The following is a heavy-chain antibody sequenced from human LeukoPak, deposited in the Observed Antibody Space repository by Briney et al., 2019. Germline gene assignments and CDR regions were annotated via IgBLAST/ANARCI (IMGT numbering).Heavy chain of an antibody. CDR3: ARDHSNWFDP. Sequence: GGSLRLSCAASGFTFSYYSMNWVRQAPGKGLEWVSAISGSGGSTYYADSVKGRFTISRDNSKNTLYLQMNSLRAEDTAVYYCARDHSNWFDPWGQGTLVTVSS. CDR2: ISGSGGST. V-gene: IGHV3-23*01. J-gene: IGHJ5*02. CDR1: GFTFSYYS.